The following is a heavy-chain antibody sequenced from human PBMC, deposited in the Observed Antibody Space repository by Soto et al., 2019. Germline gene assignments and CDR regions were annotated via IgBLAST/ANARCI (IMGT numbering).Heavy chain of an antibody. CDR1: GGSISSSSHY. J-gene: IGHJ6*02. Sequence: PSETLSLTCTVSGGSISSSSHYWGWIRQPPGKGLEWIGSIYYSGSTYYNPSLKSRVTISVDTSKTQFSLKLRSVTAADTAVYYCAREFSYYSGMDVWGQGTTVTVSS. CDR3: AREFSYYSGMDV. CDR2: IYYSGST. V-gene: IGHV4-39*01.